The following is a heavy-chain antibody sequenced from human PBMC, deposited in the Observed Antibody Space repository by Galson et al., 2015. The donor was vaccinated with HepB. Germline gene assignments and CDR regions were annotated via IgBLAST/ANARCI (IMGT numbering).Heavy chain of an antibody. V-gene: IGHV1-18*04. CDR1: GYTFTSYG. CDR3: ARDDPYYYDSSGYYYFDY. J-gene: IGHJ4*02. CDR2: ISAYNGNT. Sequence: SVKVSCKASGYTFTSYGISWVRQAPGQGLEWMGWISAYNGNTNYAQKLQGRVTMTTDTSTSTAYMELRSLRSDDTAVYYCARDDPYYYDSSGYYYFDYWGQGTLVTVSS. D-gene: IGHD3-22*01.